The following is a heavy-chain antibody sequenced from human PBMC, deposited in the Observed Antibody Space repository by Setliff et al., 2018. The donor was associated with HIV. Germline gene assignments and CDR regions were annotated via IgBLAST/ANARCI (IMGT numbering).Heavy chain of an antibody. CDR3: EVAGQ. CDR2: ISASGST. J-gene: IGHJ4*02. Sequence: SETLSLTCAVYGGSLSGYYWSWIRQPPGKGLEWIGRISASGSTNYNPSLKSRVTISVDTSKNQFSLKLRSVTAADTAVYYCEVAGQWGQGTLVTVSS. CDR1: GGSLSGYY. V-gene: IGHV4-59*10. D-gene: IGHD6-19*01.